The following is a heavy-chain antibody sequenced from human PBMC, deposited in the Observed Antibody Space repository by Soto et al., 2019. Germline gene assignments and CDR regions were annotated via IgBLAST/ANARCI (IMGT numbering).Heavy chain of an antibody. CDR2: IDPSDSYT. Sequence: GESLKISCKGSGYSFTSYWISWVRQMPGKGLEWMGRIDPSDSYTNYSPSFQGHVTISADKSISTAYLQWSSLKASDTAMYYCASADYDILTGYSGMDVWGQGTTVTVSS. J-gene: IGHJ6*02. CDR3: ASADYDILTGYSGMDV. D-gene: IGHD3-9*01. V-gene: IGHV5-10-1*01. CDR1: GYSFTSYW.